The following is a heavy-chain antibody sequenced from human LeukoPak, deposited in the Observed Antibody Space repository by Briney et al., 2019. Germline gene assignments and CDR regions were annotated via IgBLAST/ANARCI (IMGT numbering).Heavy chain of an antibody. V-gene: IGHV7-4-1*02. D-gene: IGHD6-13*01. Sequence: GASVKVSCKASGYTFTSYAMNWVRQAPGQGLEWMGWINTNTGNPTYAQGFTGRFVFSLDTSVSTAYLQISSLKAEDTAVYYCARAGHSSSWYSAYYYYMDVWGEGTTVTVSS. CDR2: INTNTGNP. J-gene: IGHJ6*03. CDR1: GYTFTSYA. CDR3: ARAGHSSSWYSAYYYYMDV.